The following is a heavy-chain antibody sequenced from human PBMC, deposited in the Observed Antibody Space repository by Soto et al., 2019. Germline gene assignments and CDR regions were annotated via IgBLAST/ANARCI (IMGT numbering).Heavy chain of an antibody. D-gene: IGHD3-10*01. J-gene: IGHJ4*02. CDR2: ISGSGGST. CDR3: AKDLNYGSGSEDDY. CDR1: GFTFSSYA. V-gene: IGHV3-23*01. Sequence: GGSLRLSCAASGFTFSSYAMSWVRQAPGKGLEWVSAISGSGGSTYYADSVKGRFTISRDNSKNTLSLQMNSLRAEDTAVYYCAKDLNYGSGSEDDYGGQGTLVTFS.